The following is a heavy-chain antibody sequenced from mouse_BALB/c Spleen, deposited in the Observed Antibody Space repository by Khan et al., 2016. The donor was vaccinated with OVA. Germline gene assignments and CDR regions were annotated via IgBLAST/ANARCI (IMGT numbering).Heavy chain of an antibody. J-gene: IGHJ2*01. Sequence: VQLQQSGPELVKPGASVKISCKASGYSFTGYFMNWVMQSHGKSLEWIGRINPHIGETLYNQKFRDKATLTVDESSSTAHMELRSLSSEDSAVYYCARTYGSDFDYWCQGTTLTVSS. CDR1: GYSFTGYF. CDR2: INPHIGET. CDR3: ARTYGSDFDY. D-gene: IGHD1-1*01. V-gene: IGHV1-20*02.